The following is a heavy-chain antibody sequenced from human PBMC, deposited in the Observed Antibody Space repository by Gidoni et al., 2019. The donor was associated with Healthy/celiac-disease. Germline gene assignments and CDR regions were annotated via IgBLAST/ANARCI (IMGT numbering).Heavy chain of an antibody. Sequence: EVQLVESGGGLVQPGRSLRLSCAASGFIFDDYAMHWVRQAPGKGLEWVSGISWNSGSIGYADSVKGRFTISRDNAKNSLYLQMNSLRAEDTALYYCAKDIQLADFQPYYFDYWGQGTLVTVSS. CDR3: AKDIQLADFQPYYFDY. J-gene: IGHJ4*02. CDR1: GFIFDDYA. CDR2: ISWNSGSI. V-gene: IGHV3-9*01. D-gene: IGHD5-18*01.